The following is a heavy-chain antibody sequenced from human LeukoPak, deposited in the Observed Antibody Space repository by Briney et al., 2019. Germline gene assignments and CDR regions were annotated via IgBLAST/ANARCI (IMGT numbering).Heavy chain of an antibody. Sequence: GGSLRLSCAASGFTFSSYGMHWVRQAPGKGLEWVSGISGSGSSTYYADSVKGRFTISRDNSRNTLYLQMNSLRAEDTAIYYCTKDIVVVPAANNAFDIWGQGTMVIVSS. CDR3: TKDIVVVPAANNAFDI. J-gene: IGHJ3*02. V-gene: IGHV3-23*01. CDR2: ISGSGSST. D-gene: IGHD2-2*01. CDR1: GFTFSSYG.